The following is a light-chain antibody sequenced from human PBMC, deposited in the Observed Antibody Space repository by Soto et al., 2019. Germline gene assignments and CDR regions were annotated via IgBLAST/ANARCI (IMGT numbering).Light chain of an antibody. V-gene: IGLV1-44*01. CDR2: NNN. Sequence: QPVLTQPPSASGTPGQRVTISCSGSRASIGSNTVTWYQHLPGAAPKLLVYNNNQRPSGVPDRFSGSKSDTPASLAISGLQFEDEAVYYCAAWDDSLSGPVFGGGTKLTVL. CDR1: RASIGSNT. CDR3: AAWDDSLSGPV. J-gene: IGLJ3*02.